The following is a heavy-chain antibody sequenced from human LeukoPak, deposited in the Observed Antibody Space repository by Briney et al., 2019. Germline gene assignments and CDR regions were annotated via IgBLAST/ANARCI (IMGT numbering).Heavy chain of an antibody. CDR2: IGTSGNPI. J-gene: IGHJ4*02. CDR1: GFTFSGYI. D-gene: IGHD6-19*01. CDR3: ARDQWLDY. Sequence: PGGSLRLSCAASGFTFSGYIMNWVRQAPGMGLEWVSFIGTSGNPIYYADSVKGRFTVSRDNAKNSLYLQMNSLRAEDTAVYYCARDQWLDYWGQGTLVTVSS. V-gene: IGHV3-48*01.